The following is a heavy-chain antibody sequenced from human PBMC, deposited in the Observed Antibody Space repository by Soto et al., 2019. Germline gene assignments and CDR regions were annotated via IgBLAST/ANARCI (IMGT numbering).Heavy chain of an antibody. J-gene: IGHJ6*02. V-gene: IGHV3-33*01. D-gene: IGHD6-13*01. CDR1: GFTFSSYG. CDR2: IWYDGSNK. Sequence: GGSLRLSCAASGFTFSSYGMHWVRQAPGKGLEWVAVIWYDGSNKYYADSVKGRFTISRDNSKNTLYLQMNSLRAEDTAVYYCARDLLLNGTGYSSSWLNIYDASYGMDVWGQGTTVTVSS. CDR3: ARDLLLNGTGYSSSWLNIYDASYGMDV.